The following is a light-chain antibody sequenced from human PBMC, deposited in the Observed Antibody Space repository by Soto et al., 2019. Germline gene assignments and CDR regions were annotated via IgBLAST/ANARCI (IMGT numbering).Light chain of an antibody. CDR3: QSYDSRLRAIYV. CDR2: GNS. V-gene: IGLV1-40*01. Sequence: QSVLTQPPSVSGAPGQRVTISCTGSSSNIGAGYDVHWYQQLPGTAPKLLIYGNSNRPSGVPDRFSGSKSGTSASLAITGLQAEDEADYYCQSYDSRLRAIYVFGTGTKVTVL. CDR1: SSNIGAGYD. J-gene: IGLJ1*01.